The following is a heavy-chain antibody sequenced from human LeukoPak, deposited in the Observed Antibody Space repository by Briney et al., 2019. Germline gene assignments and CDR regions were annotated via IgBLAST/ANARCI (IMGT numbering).Heavy chain of an antibody. CDR3: TTRVEETTLYAHDY. CDR1: GFTFSDYY. J-gene: IGHJ4*02. D-gene: IGHD1-1*01. CDR2: ISGSSSYI. Sequence: PGGSLRLSCAASGFTFSDYYMSWIRQAPGKGLEWVSSISGSSSYIYYADSVKGRFTISRDNAKNSLSLQMNGLRAEDTAIYYCTTRVEETTLYAHDYWGQGTLVTVSS. V-gene: IGHV3-11*06.